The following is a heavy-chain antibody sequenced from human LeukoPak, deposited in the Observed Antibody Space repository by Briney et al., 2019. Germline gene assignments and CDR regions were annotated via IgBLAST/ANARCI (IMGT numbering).Heavy chain of an antibody. CDR2: ITPSGST. CDR3: ASSFYYDSRDY. V-gene: IGHV4-34*01. J-gene: IGHJ4*02. Sequence: SETLSLTCTVSGDSISSYFWSWIRQPPGKGLEWIGEITPSGSTNYNPSLKSRVSISIDTSKKKLSLRLTSVTAADSAVYYCASSFYYDSRDYWGQGTLVTVSS. CDR1: GDSISSYF. D-gene: IGHD3-22*01.